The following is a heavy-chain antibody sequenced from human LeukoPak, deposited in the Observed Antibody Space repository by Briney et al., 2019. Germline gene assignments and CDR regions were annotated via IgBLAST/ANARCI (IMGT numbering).Heavy chain of an antibody. V-gene: IGHV1-2*02. CDR3: ARDGLGGGYYDSSGYYYGGFAY. J-gene: IGHJ4*02. Sequence: ASVKVSCKASGYTFTGYYMHWVRQAPGQGLEWMGWINPNSGGTNYAQKFQGRVTMTRDTSISTAYMELSRLRSDDTAVYYCARDGLGGGYYDSSGYYYGGFAYWGQGTLVTVSP. D-gene: IGHD3-22*01. CDR2: INPNSGGT. CDR1: GYTFTGYY.